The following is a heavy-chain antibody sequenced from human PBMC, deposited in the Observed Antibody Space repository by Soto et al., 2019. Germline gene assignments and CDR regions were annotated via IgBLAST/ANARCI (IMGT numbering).Heavy chain of an antibody. Sequence: QVQLQESGPGLVKPSQTLSLTCTVSGGSISSGGYYWSWIRHHPGKGLEWIGYIYYSGSTYYNPSLKSRVTISVDTSKNQCSLKLSSVTAADTAVYYCARDRGSGSALDYWGQGTLVTVSS. CDR2: IYYSGST. V-gene: IGHV4-31*03. J-gene: IGHJ4*02. CDR1: GGSISSGGYY. CDR3: ARDRGSGSALDY. D-gene: IGHD3-10*01.